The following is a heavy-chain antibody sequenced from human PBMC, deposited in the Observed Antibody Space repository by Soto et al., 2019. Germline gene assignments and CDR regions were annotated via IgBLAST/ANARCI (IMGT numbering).Heavy chain of an antibody. CDR2: LIPIFGTA. Sequence: SVKVSCKGSGGTSTSYAIPWVRPAAAPGLEWIGGLIPIFGTANSAQKLPGRVTITADESTSTAYMELSGLRSGATDVYLCVRELYDGCPSLVYWGQ. D-gene: IGHD3-10*01. J-gene: IGHJ4*01. CDR3: VRELYDGCPSLVY. CDR1: GGTSTSYA. V-gene: IGHV1-69*13.